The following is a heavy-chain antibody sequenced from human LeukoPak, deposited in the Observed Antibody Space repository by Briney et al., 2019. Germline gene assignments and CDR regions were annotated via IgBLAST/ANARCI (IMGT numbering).Heavy chain of an antibody. CDR3: ASTHSSGDGTIDY. D-gene: IGHD6-19*01. Sequence: SETLPLTCTVSGGSISSYYWSWIRQPPGKGLEWIGYIYYSGSTNYNPSLKSRVTISVDTSKNQFSLKLSSVTAADTAVYYCASTHSSGDGTIDYWGQGTLVTVSS. CDR1: GGSISSYY. V-gene: IGHV4-59*01. CDR2: IYYSGST. J-gene: IGHJ4*02.